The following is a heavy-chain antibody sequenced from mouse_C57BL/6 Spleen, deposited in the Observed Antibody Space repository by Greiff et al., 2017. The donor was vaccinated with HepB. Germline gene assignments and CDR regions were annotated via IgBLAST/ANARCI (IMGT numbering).Heavy chain of an antibody. V-gene: IGHV1-76*01. CDR3: ARKAYYSKDYAMDY. Sequence: VKLQQSGAELVRPGASVKLSCKASGYTFTDYYINWVKQRPGQGLEWIARIYPGSGTTYYNEKFKGKATLTAEKSSSTAYMQLSSLTSEDSAVYFCARKAYYSKDYAMDYWGQGTSVTVSS. J-gene: IGHJ4*01. CDR1: GYTFTDYY. CDR2: IYPGSGTT. D-gene: IGHD2-5*01.